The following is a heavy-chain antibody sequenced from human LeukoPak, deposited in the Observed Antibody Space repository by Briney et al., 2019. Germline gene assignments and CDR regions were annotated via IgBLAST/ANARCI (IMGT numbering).Heavy chain of an antibody. J-gene: IGHJ4*02. CDR2: IYSGGST. D-gene: IGHD3-10*01. CDR3: AKDLGSGSYYIFPFDY. CDR1: GFTVSNNF. Sequence: GGSLRLSCAASGFTVSNNFMTWVRQPPGKGLEWVSIIYSGGSTYYADSVRGRFTISRDDSRNTLYLQMNSLRAEDTAVYYCAKDLGSGSYYIFPFDYWGQGTLVTVSS. V-gene: IGHV3-53*01.